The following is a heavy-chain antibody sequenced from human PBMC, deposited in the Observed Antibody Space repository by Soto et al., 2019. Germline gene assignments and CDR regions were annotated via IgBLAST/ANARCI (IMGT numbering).Heavy chain of an antibody. V-gene: IGHV3-21*01. CDR3: ARARCNNWY. CDR1: RFTSYENS. CDR2: ITHSGPYV. J-gene: IGHJ2*01. Sequence: PGGSMRLSCTLSRFTSYENSMSWVRQAPGKGLEWVSSITHSGPYVYYADSVKGRFTLSRDSANNSLVLQMTSLRAEDTAVYHCARARCNNWY.